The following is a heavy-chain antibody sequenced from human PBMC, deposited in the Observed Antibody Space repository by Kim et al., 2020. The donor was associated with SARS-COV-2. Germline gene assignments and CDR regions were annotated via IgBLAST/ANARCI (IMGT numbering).Heavy chain of an antibody. Sequence: SETLSLTCAVYGGSFSGYYWSWIRQPPGKGLEWIGEINHSGSTNYNPSLKSRVTISVDTSKNQFSLKLSSVTAADTAVYYCARGRRVVPAAAFDYWGQGT. CDR3: ARGRRVVPAAAFDY. V-gene: IGHV4-34*01. J-gene: IGHJ4*02. D-gene: IGHD2-2*01. CDR2: INHSGST. CDR1: GGSFSGYY.